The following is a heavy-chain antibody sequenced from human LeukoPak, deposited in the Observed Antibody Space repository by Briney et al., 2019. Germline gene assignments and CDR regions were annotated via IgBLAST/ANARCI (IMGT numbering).Heavy chain of an antibody. CDR1: GYSISSGYY. V-gene: IGHV4-38-2*02. CDR3: ARGQRRVLRFLEWLLPYFDY. Sequence: SETLSLTCTVSGYSISSGYYWGWIRQPPGKGLEWIGSIYHSGSTNYNPSLKSRVTISVDTSKNQFSLKLSSVTAADTAVYYCARGQRRVLRFLEWLLPYFDYWGQGTLVTVSS. D-gene: IGHD3-3*01. CDR2: IYHSGST. J-gene: IGHJ4*02.